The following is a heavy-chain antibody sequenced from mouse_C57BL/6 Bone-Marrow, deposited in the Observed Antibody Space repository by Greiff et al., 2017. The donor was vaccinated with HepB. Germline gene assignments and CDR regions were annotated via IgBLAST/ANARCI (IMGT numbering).Heavy chain of an antibody. D-gene: IGHD2-12*01. V-gene: IGHV1-81*01. CDR3: ARDGYSDFDY. CDR1: GYTFTSYG. CDR2: IYPRSGNT. J-gene: IGHJ2*01. Sequence: VKLVESGAELARPGASVKLSCTASGYTFTSYGISWVKQSPGQGLEWIGEIYPRSGNTYYNEKYKGKATMTADKSSNTAYMELRSLTSEDSAVYFCARDGYSDFDYWGQGTTLTVSS.